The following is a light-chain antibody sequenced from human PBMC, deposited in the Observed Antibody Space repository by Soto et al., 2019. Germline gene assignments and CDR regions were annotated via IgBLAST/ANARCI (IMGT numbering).Light chain of an antibody. CDR1: QSVSRS. CDR3: QQYNNWPPFT. Sequence: EIVMTQSPATLSVSPGERVTLSCRASQSVSRSLAWYQQKPGQAPRLLIYGASTSATGIPARFSGSGSGTEFTLTICSLQAEDFAVYYCQQYNNWPPFTFGPGTKVDSK. J-gene: IGKJ3*01. V-gene: IGKV3-15*01. CDR2: GAS.